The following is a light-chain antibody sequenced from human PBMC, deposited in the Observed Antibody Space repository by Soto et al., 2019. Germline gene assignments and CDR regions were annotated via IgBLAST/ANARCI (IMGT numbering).Light chain of an antibody. J-gene: IGLJ2*01. CDR2: DNN. Sequence: QAVVTQPPSVFAAPGQTVTISCSGSSSNIGNNYVSWYQLLPGTAPKLLIYDNNKRPSGIPDRFSGSKSGTSATLGITGLQTGDEADYYCGTWDSSLSAVFGGGTKLTVL. CDR1: SSNIGNNY. CDR3: GTWDSSLSAV. V-gene: IGLV1-51*01.